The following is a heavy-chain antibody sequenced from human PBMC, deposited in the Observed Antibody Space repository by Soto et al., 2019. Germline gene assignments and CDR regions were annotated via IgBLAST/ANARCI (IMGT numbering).Heavy chain of an antibody. Sequence: QVQLVQSGAEVKKPGASVKVSCKASGYTFTSYDINWVRLATGQGLEWMGWMNPNSGNTAYAQKFQGRVTMTRNTSISTAYMEMSSLRAEDTAGYYCARLKQDYAVAWGQGTLVTVSS. CDR3: ARLKQDYAVA. D-gene: IGHD3-16*01. V-gene: IGHV1-8*01. CDR2: MNPNSGNT. CDR1: GYTFTSYD. J-gene: IGHJ5*02.